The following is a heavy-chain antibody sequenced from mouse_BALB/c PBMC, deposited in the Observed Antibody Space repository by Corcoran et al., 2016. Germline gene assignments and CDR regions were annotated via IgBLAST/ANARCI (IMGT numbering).Heavy chain of an antibody. Sequence: EVQLQQSGAELVKPGASVKLSCTASGFNIKDTYMHWVKQRPEQGLGWIGRIDPANGNTKYDPKFQGKATITADKSSNTAYLQLSSLTSEDTAVYDCARWDWYFDVWGAGTTVTVSS. CDR2: IDPANGNT. CDR3: ARWDWYFDV. J-gene: IGHJ1*01. V-gene: IGHV14-3*02. CDR1: GFNIKDTY.